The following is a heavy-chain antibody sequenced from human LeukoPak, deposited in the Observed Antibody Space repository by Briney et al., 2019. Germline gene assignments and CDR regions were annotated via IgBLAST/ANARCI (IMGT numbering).Heavy chain of an antibody. V-gene: IGHV4-30-4*08. D-gene: IGHD4-17*01. CDR3: ARARGDYVTGPYYYGMDV. CDR2: IYYSGST. CDR1: GGSFSGYY. Sequence: PSETLSLTCAVYGGSFSGYYWSWIRQPPGKGLEWIGYIYYSGSTYYNPSLKSRVTISVDTSKNQFSLKLNSVTAADTAVYYCARARGDYVTGPYYYGMDVWGQGTTVTVSS. J-gene: IGHJ6*02.